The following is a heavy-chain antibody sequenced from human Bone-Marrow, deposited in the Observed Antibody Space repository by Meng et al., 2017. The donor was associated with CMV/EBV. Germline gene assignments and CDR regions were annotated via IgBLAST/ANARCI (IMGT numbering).Heavy chain of an antibody. CDR1: GYTFTGYY. CDR2: INPNSGGT. CDR3: ARDRNSGGRPQYYFDY. D-gene: IGHD1-26*01. V-gene: IGHV1-2*02. J-gene: IGHJ4*02. Sequence: ASVKVSCKASGYTFTGYYMHWVRQAPGQGLEWMGWINPNSGGTNYAQKFQGRVTMTRDTSTSTVYMELSSLRSEDTAVYYCARDRNSGGRPQYYFDYWGQGTLVTVSS.